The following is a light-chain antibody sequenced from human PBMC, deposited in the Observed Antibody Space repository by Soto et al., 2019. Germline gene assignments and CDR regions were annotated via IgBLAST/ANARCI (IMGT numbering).Light chain of an antibody. CDR1: QSISSGY. Sequence: EIVLTQSPGTLSLSPGERATLSCRASQSISSGYLAWYQQKPGQAPRLLIFGASSRATGIPDRFSGSGSGTDFTLTISRLEPEDFAVYYCQQYDSSSYTFGQGTKLEIK. CDR3: QQYDSSSYT. CDR2: GAS. J-gene: IGKJ2*01. V-gene: IGKV3-20*01.